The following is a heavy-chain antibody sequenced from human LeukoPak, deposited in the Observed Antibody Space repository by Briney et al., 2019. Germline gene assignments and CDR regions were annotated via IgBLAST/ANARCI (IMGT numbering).Heavy chain of an antibody. CDR1: GFSFSTFA. J-gene: IGHJ4*02. CDR3: AKGVSGHYDILTGNDD. V-gene: IGHV3-23*01. CDR2: VSGNGGRS. Sequence: AESLSLSCAVSGFSFSTFAISCVSQAPGKVLEWVSGVSGNGGRSDYADSVKGRFTISRDNSKNSLFLQMNSLRAEDTAVYYCAKGVSGHYDILTGNDDWGQGTLVTVSS. D-gene: IGHD3-9*01.